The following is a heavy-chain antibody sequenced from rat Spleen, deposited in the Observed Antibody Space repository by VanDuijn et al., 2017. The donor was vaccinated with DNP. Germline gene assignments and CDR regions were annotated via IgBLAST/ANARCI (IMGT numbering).Heavy chain of an antibody. CDR2: IRYDGGST. CDR1: GFTFSDYY. D-gene: IGHD1-4*01. V-gene: IGHV5-22*01. CDR3: ARHVLPLRVWDY. J-gene: IGHJ2*01. Sequence: EVQLVESGGGLVQPGRSLKLSCAASGFTFSDYYMAWVRQAPKKGLEWVAYIRYDGGSTYYGDSVKGRFTISRANVKSTLYLQMNSLRSEDMATYYCARHVLPLRVWDYWGQGVIVTVSS.